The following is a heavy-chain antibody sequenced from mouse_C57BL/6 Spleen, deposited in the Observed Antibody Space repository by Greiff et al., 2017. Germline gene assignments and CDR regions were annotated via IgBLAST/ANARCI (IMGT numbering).Heavy chain of an antibody. CDR2: INPNNGGT. D-gene: IGHD1-1*01. V-gene: IGHV1-26*01. J-gene: IGHJ2*01. CDR1: GYTFTDYY. CDR3: SIGPYYGSTAFDY. Sequence: VQLQQSGPELVKPGASVKISCKASGYTFTDYYMNWVKQSHGKSLEWIGDINPNNGGTSYNQKFKGKATLTVDKSSSTAYMELRSLTSEDSSVYYCSIGPYYGSTAFDYWGQGTTLTVSS.